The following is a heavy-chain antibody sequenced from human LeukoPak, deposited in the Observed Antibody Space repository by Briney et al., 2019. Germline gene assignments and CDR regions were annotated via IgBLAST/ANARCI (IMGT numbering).Heavy chain of an antibody. CDR1: GYTFTTYD. Sequence: ASVKVSCKASGYTFTTYDINWVRQAPGQGLEWMGWMNSISGNTGYAQKFQGRVTMTRDTSISTACMELSSLTSEDTGVYYCARAMFYYDSSGYYAWFDPWGQGTQVTVSS. V-gene: IGHV1-8*01. J-gene: IGHJ5*02. CDR2: MNSISGNT. D-gene: IGHD3-22*01. CDR3: ARAMFYYDSSGYYAWFDP.